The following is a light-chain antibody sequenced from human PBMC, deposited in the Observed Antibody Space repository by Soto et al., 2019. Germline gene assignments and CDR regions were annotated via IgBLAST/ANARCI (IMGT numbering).Light chain of an antibody. Sequence: EIVLTQSPGTLSLSPGKRATLSCRASQSVSSSYLAWYQQKPGQAPRLLIYGASSRATGIPDRFSGSGSGTDFTLTISRLEPEDFAVSYCQQYGSSPNTFGQGTKLEIK. CDR2: GAS. J-gene: IGKJ2*01. V-gene: IGKV3-20*01. CDR1: QSVSSSY. CDR3: QQYGSSPNT.